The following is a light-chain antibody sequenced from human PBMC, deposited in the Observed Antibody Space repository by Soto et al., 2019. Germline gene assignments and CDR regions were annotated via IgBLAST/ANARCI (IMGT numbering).Light chain of an antibody. CDR3: QQRRDWPLT. CDR1: QSVTTY. CDR2: DAS. J-gene: IGKJ5*01. V-gene: IGKV3-11*01. Sequence: EVVLTQSPATLSLSPGERAALSCRASQSVTTYLAWYQQKPGQAPRLLIYDASNRATAIPARFSGSGSGTDFTLSISSLEPEDFAVYYCQQRRDWPLTFGQGTRLEIK.